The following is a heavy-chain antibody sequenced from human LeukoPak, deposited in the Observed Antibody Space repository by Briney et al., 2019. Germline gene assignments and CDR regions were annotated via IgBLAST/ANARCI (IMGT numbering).Heavy chain of an antibody. CDR2: IIPIFGTA. J-gene: IGHJ1*01. V-gene: IGHV1-69*13. CDR1: GGTFSSYA. CDR3: ARGCSGGSCYSAGYFQH. D-gene: IGHD2-15*01. Sequence: SVKVSCKASGGTFSSYAISWVRQAPGQGLEWMGGIIPIFGTANYAQKFQGRVTITADESTSTAYMELSSLRSEVTAVYYCARGCSGGSCYSAGYFQHWGQGTLVTVSS.